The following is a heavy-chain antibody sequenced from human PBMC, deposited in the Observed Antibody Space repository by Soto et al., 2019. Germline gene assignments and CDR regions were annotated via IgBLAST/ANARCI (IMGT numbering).Heavy chain of an antibody. D-gene: IGHD2-15*01. J-gene: IGHJ5*02. V-gene: IGHV1-3*01. CDR2: INPDNGNT. CDR1: GYTFTRYT. CDR3: ARGIATGQLDP. Sequence: QVQLVQSGAEVKKPGASVKISCKASGYTFTRYTMNWVRQAPGQRLEWMGWINPDNGNTKSSQKFHDRVIITRDTSASIAYMDLSSLRSEDTAVYYCARGIATGQLDPWGQGTLVTVSS.